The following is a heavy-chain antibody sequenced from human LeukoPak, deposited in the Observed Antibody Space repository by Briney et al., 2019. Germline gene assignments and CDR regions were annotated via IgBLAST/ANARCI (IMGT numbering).Heavy chain of an antibody. Sequence: PSETLSLTCAVSGGSISSSNWWSWVRQPPGKGLEWIGEIYRSGSTNYNPSLKSRVTISVDKSKNQFSLKLSSVTAADTAVYYCARSYGLRSLFFDYWGQGTLVTVSS. J-gene: IGHJ4*02. CDR2: IYRSGST. V-gene: IGHV4-4*02. CDR3: ARSYGLRSLFFDY. CDR1: GGSISSSNW. D-gene: IGHD3-10*01.